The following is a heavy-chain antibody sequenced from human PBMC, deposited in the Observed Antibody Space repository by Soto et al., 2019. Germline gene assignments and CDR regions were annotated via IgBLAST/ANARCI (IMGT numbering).Heavy chain of an antibody. CDR1: GYTFTNYG. CDR3: ARSDRAYAGSAAY. CDR2: ISAYNGDT. Sequence: QVQLVQSGAEVKEPGASVKVSYKSSGYTFTNYGITWVRQAPGQRLELMGWISAYNGDTNYAQKFQDRVTLTTDTSTSTAYMELRSLRSDDTAVYYCARSDRAYAGSAAYWGQGTLVTVSS. D-gene: IGHD2-15*01. V-gene: IGHV1-18*01. J-gene: IGHJ4*02.